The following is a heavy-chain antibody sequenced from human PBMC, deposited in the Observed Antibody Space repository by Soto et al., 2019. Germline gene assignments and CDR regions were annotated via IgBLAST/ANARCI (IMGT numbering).Heavy chain of an antibody. Sequence: QVQLVQSGAEVKKPGSSVKVSCKASGGTFSSYAISWVRQAPGQGLEWMGGIIPIFGTANYAQKFQGRVTITADESTSTAYRELSSLRSEDTAVYYRARESRYCSGGSCYFLPGIDYWGQGTLVTVSS. CDR1: GGTFSSYA. CDR2: IIPIFGTA. J-gene: IGHJ4*02. D-gene: IGHD2-15*01. CDR3: ARESRYCSGGSCYFLPGIDY. V-gene: IGHV1-69*12.